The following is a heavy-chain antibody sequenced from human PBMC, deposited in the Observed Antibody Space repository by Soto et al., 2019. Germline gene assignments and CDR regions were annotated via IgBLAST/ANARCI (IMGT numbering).Heavy chain of an antibody. D-gene: IGHD1-26*01. CDR2: ISRDGSHK. Sequence: GGSLRLSCAASGFTFRNYAIHWVRQAPGKGLEWVAVISRDGSHKYYLDSVKGRFTISRDNSKDTVNLLMNSLRDDDSAMYYFARSRNSAVADSFDFWGHGTPVPVSS. V-gene: IGHV3-30*04. J-gene: IGHJ4*01. CDR1: GFTFRNYA. CDR3: ARSRNSAVADSFDF.